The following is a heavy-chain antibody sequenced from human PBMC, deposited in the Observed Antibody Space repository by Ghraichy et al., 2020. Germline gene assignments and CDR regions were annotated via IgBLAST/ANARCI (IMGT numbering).Heavy chain of an antibody. Sequence: ASVKVSCKASGYTFTSYYMHWVRQAPGQGLEWMGIINPSGGSTSYAQKFQGRVTMTRDTSTSTVYMELSSLRSEDTAVYYCARRGYSYAIEYYYYYYGMDVWGQGTTVTVSS. CDR2: INPSGGST. CDR3: ARRGYSYAIEYYYYYYGMDV. CDR1: GYTFTSYY. J-gene: IGHJ6*02. D-gene: IGHD5-18*01. V-gene: IGHV1-46*01.